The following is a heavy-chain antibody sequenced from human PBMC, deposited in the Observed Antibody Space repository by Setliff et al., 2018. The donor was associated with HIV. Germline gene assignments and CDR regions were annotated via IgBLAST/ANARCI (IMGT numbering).Heavy chain of an antibody. J-gene: IGHJ6*03. V-gene: IGHV4-59*01. D-gene: IGHD3-3*01. CDR1: GGSISGYY. CDR3: ARGLMSYNFWGGRNDYHYMDV. CDR2: IYYSGRT. Sequence: SETLSLTCSVSGGSISGYYWNWIRQPPGKGLEWIGWIYYSGRTTYNSSLKSRVTISLDTSKKQFSLKLDSVTAADTAVYYCARGLMSYNFWGGRNDYHYMDVWGKGTTVTVSS.